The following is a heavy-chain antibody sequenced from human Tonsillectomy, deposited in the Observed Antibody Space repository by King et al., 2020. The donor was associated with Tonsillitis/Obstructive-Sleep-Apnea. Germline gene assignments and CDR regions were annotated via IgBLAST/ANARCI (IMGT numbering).Heavy chain of an antibody. V-gene: IGHV3-21*01. CDR3: ASSPPWLQGSYYFDY. J-gene: IGHJ4*02. CDR1: GFTFSSYS. Sequence: VQLVESGGGLVKPGGSLRLSCAASGFTFSSYSMNWVRQAPGKGLEWVSSISSSSSYIYYADSVKGRFTISRDNAKNSLYLQMNSLRAEDTAVYYCASSPPWLQGSYYFDYWGQGTLVTVSS. CDR2: ISSSSSYI. D-gene: IGHD5-24*01.